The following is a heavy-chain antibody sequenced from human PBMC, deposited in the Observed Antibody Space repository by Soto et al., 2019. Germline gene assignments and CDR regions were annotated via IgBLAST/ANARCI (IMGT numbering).Heavy chain of an antibody. Sequence: SETLSLTCPVSGGSISSGCYYWSWIRQHPGKGLEWIGYIYYSGSTYYNPSLKSRVTISVDTSKNQFSLKLSSVTAADTAVYYCARAGAAAGFVNYWGQGTLVTVSS. D-gene: IGHD6-13*01. CDR2: IYYSGST. CDR3: ARAGAAAGFVNY. J-gene: IGHJ4*02. V-gene: IGHV4-31*03. CDR1: GGSISSGCYY.